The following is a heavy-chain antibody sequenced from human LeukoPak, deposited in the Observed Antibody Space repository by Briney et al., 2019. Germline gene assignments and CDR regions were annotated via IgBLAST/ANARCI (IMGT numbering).Heavy chain of an antibody. D-gene: IGHD1-26*01. J-gene: IGHJ4*02. CDR1: GFTFNNYA. CDR3: AKGSSPSRPYYFDF. V-gene: IGHV3-23*01. CDR2: ITASGGDT. Sequence: GGSLRLSCAAPGFTFNNYAMSWVRQAPGKGLEWISSITASGGDTYHAASVKGRFTISRDNSKSTLYLQMHSLRAEDTAVYYCAKGSSPSRPYYFDFWGQGTLVTVSS.